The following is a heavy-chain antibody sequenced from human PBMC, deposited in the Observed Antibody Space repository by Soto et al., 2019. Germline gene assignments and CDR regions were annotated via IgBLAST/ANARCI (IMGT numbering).Heavy chain of an antibody. Sequence: QVQLQESGPGLVKPSQTLSLTCTVSGGSISSGGYYWSWIRQHPGKGLEWIGYIYYSGSTYYNPSLKSRVTISVDTSNNQFALKLSSVTAADTAVYYCALTVSYSNYEGWYNWFDPWGQGTLVTVSS. CDR2: IYYSGST. CDR1: GGSISSGGYY. V-gene: IGHV4-31*03. D-gene: IGHD4-4*01. CDR3: ALTVSYSNYEGWYNWFDP. J-gene: IGHJ5*02.